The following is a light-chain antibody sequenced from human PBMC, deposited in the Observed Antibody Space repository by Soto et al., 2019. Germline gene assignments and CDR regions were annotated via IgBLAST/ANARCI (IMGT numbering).Light chain of an antibody. CDR3: QVWDSSSDHYV. CDR1: NVGIKS. Sequence: SYELTQPPSVSVAPGQTARSACGGNNVGIKSVHWYQQKPGQAPVLVVYDDFDRPSGIPERFSGSNSGNTATLTISRVEAGDEADYYCQVWDSSSDHYVFGTGTKV. V-gene: IGLV3-21*02. J-gene: IGLJ1*01. CDR2: DDF.